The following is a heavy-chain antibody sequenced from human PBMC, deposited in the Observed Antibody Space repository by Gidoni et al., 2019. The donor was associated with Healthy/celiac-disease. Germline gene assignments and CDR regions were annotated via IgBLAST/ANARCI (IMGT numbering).Heavy chain of an antibody. Sequence: RTYYNPSLKSRVTISVDTSKNQFSLKLSSVTAADTAVYYCARRGYSSSSGIWFDPWGQGTLVTVSS. J-gene: IGHJ5*02. D-gene: IGHD6-6*01. CDR3: ARRGYSSSSGIWFDP. CDR2: RT. V-gene: IGHV4-39*01.